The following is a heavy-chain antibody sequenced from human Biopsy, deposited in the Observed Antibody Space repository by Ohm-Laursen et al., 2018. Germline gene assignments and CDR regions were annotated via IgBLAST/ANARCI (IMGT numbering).Heavy chain of an antibody. J-gene: IGHJ4*02. CDR1: GYSFTSYY. V-gene: IGHV1-46*01. CDR2: INPSGSTT. Sequence: ASVKVSCKASGYSFTSYYMHWVRQAPGQGLEWMGMINPSGSTTSYPQIFQGRVTMTRDTSKSTVYMELSSLRSADTAVYYCAPGGGSYVNFDYWGQGTLVTVSS. CDR3: APGGGSYVNFDY. D-gene: IGHD1-26*01.